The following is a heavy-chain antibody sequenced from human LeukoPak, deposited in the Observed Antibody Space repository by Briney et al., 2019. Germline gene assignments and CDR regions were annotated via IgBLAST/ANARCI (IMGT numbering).Heavy chain of an antibody. J-gene: IGHJ4*02. CDR1: GFTFSSYG. CDR2: IRYDGSNK. V-gene: IGHV3-30*02. Sequence: PGGSLRLSCAASGFTFSSYGMHWVRQAPGKGLEWVAFIRYDGSNKYYADSVKGRFTISRDNSKNTLYLQMNSLRAEDTAVYYCAKEATEDIVVVPAANYYFDYWGQGTLVTVSS. CDR3: AKEATEDIVVVPAANYYFDY. D-gene: IGHD2-2*01.